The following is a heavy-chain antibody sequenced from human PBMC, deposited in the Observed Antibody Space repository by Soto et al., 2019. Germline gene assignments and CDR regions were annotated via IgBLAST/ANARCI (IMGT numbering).Heavy chain of an antibody. J-gene: IGHJ4*02. CDR1: GFTFSSYA. V-gene: IGHV3-30-3*01. D-gene: IGHD6-19*01. CDR3: ARDGFMYSSGWYFFDY. Sequence: GESLKISCAASGFTFSSYAMHWVRQAPGKGLEWVAVISYDGSNKYYADSVKGRFTISRDNSKNTLYLQMNSLRAEDTAVYYCARDGFMYSSGWYFFDYWGQGTLVTVSS. CDR2: ISYDGSNK.